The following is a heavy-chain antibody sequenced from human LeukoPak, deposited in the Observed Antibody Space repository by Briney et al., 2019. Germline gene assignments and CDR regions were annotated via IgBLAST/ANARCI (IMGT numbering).Heavy chain of an antibody. CDR2: NSGSGGST. V-gene: IGHV3-23*01. Sequence: GGSLRLSCAASGSTFSSYAMSWVRQAPGKGLEWVSANSGSGGSTYYADSVKGRFTISRDNSKNTLYPQMNSLRAEDTAVYYCARRTTVVTHFDYWGQGTLVTGSS. CDR1: GSTFSSYA. J-gene: IGHJ4*02. CDR3: ARRTTVVTHFDY. D-gene: IGHD4-23*01.